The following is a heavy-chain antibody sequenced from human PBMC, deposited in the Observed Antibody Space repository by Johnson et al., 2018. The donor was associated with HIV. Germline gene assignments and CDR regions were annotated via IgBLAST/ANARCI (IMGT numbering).Heavy chain of an antibody. D-gene: IGHD5-18*01. CDR1: GLTFNNAW. V-gene: IGHV3-15*01. Sequence: VQLVESGGGLVQPGGSLRLSCAASGLTFNNAWMSWVRQAPGKGLEWVGRIKRETDGGPTDYAAPAKDRSIISRDDSKDTLYLQMNSLKTEDTAVYYCATEAGIELWLIDAFDLWGQGTMVTVSS. CDR2: IKRETDGGPT. CDR3: ATEAGIELWLIDAFDL. J-gene: IGHJ3*01.